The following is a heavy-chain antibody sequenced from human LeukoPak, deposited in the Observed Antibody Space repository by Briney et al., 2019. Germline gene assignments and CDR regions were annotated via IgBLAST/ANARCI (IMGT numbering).Heavy chain of an antibody. D-gene: IGHD6-19*01. V-gene: IGHV3-30*18. J-gene: IGHJ4*02. CDR1: GFTFSSYG. CDR3: AKGHSSGWYYCDY. CDR2: ISYNGSNK. Sequence: GGSLRLSCAASGFTFSSYGMHWVRQPPGKGLEWVAVISYNGSNKYNADSVKGRFTNSRDNSKNTLYLQMNSLRAEDTAMYYFAKGHSSGWYYCDYWGQGTLVTVSS.